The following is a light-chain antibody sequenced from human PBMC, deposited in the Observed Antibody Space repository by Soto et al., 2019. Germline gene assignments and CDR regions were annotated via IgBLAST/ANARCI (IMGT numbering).Light chain of an antibody. CDR3: QQYNSS. V-gene: IGKV1-5*03. J-gene: IGKJ2*01. CDR2: KAS. CDR1: QSISNW. Sequence: DIQMTQSPSTLSASVGYRVTITCRASQSISNWLAWYQQKPGKAPKLLIYKASTLESGVPSRFSGSGSGTEFTLTISSLQPDDFATYYCQQYNSSFGQGTKLEIK.